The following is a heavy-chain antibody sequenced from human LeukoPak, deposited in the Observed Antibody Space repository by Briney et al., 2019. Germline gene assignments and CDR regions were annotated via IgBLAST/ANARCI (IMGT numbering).Heavy chain of an antibody. D-gene: IGHD6-25*01. CDR1: GYTFIDYY. J-gene: IGHJ4*02. Sequence: ASVKVSCKASGYTFIDYYMHWVRQAPGQGLEWMGWINPNSGDTKYAQKFQGWVTMTRDTSITTAYMELIRLRSDDTAVYYCARRSIAAALGWYFDYWGQGTLVTVSS. CDR2: INPNSGDT. V-gene: IGHV1-2*04. CDR3: ARRSIAAALGWYFDY.